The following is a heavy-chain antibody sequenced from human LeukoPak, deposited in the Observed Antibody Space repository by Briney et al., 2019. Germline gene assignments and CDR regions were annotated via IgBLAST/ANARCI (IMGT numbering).Heavy chain of an antibody. V-gene: IGHV3-21*01. CDR3: AREKIRGADRNDY. CDR1: GFTFSSYS. Sequence: GSLRLSCAASGFTFSSYSMNWVRQAPGKGLEWVSSISSSSSYIYYADSVKGRFTISRDNAKNSLYLQMNSLGAEDTAVYYCAREKIRGADRNDYWGQGTLVTVSS. CDR2: ISSSSSYI. J-gene: IGHJ4*02. D-gene: IGHD3-10*01.